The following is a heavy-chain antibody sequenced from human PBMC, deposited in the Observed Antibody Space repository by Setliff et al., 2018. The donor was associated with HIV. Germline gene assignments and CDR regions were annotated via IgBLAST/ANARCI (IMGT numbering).Heavy chain of an antibody. CDR3: ARDNYDDYSRVQMDV. J-gene: IGHJ6*04. D-gene: IGHD4-17*01. CDR1: NYSFSNYG. V-gene: IGHV1-18*01. Sequence: GASVKVSCKASNYSFSNYGISWVRQAPGQGLEWMGWVSPHNSQTKHGQRFQNRVTLTTDTSTSTAYMELRSLKSDDTAVYYCARDNYDDYSRVQMDVWGKGTTVTVSS. CDR2: VSPHNSQT.